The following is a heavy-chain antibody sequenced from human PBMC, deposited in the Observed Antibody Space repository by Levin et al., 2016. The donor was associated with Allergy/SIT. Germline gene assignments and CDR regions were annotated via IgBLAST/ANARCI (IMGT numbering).Heavy chain of an antibody. D-gene: IGHD6-13*01. V-gene: IGHV3-23*01. Sequence: WIRQPPGKGLEWVSAISGSGGSTYYADSVKGRFTISRDNSKNTLYLQMNSLRAEDTAVYYCAKALGSSWTGPSWFDPWGQGTLVTVSS. CDR3: AKALGSSWTGPSWFDP. J-gene: IGHJ5*02. CDR2: ISGSGGST.